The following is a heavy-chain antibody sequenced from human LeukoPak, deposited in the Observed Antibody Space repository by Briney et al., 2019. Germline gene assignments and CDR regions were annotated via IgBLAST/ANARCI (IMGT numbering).Heavy chain of an antibody. CDR2: ISSSSSYI. V-gene: IGHV3-21*04. CDR1: GFTFSSYS. Sequence: GGSLRLSCAASGFTFSSYSMNWVRQAPGKGLEWVSSISSSSSYIYYADSVKGRFTISRDNAKNSLYLQMNSLRAEDTAGYYCARGGGEEFGEYDVFDYWGQGTLVTVSS. J-gene: IGHJ4*02. D-gene: IGHD3-10*01. CDR3: ARGGGEEFGEYDVFDY.